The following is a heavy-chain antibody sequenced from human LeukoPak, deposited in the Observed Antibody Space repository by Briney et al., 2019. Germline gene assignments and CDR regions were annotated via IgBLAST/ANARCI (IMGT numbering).Heavy chain of an antibody. CDR1: GYTLTELS. CDR2: FDPEDGET. J-gene: IGHJ3*02. CDR3: ATSYDSSGYYYDAFDI. V-gene: IGHV1-24*01. D-gene: IGHD3-22*01. Sequence: ASVKVSCKVSGYTLTELSMHWVRQAPGKGLEWMGGFDPEDGETIYAQKFQGRVTMTEDTSTDTAYMELSSLSSEDTAVYYCATSYDSSGYYYDAFDIWGQGTMVTVSS.